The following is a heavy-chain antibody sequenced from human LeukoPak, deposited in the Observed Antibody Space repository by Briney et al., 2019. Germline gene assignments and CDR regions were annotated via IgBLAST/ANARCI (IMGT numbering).Heavy chain of an antibody. CDR2: ISSSSSYI. CDR1: GFTFSSYS. J-gene: IGHJ3*02. CDR3: ARDWRELLIPDAFDT. D-gene: IGHD1-26*01. V-gene: IGHV3-21*01. Sequence: TGGSLRLSCAASGFTFSSYSMNWVRQAPGKGLEWVSSISSSSSYIYYADSVKGRFTISRDNAKNSLYLQMNSLRAEDTAVYYCARDWRELLIPDAFDTWGQGTMDTVSS.